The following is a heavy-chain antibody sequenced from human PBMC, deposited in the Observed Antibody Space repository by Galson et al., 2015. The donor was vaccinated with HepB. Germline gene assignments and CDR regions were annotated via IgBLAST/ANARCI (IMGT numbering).Heavy chain of an antibody. CDR3: ASHRRGELELRYYYYGMDV. CDR1: GGSISSSSYY. J-gene: IGHJ6*02. Sequence: SETLSLTCTVSGGSISSSSYYWGWIRQPPGKGLEWIGSIYYSGSTYYNPSLKSRVTISVDTSKNQFSLKLSSVTTADTAVYYCASHRRGELELRYYYYGMDVWGQGTTVTVSS. CDR2: IYYSGST. V-gene: IGHV4-39*01. D-gene: IGHD1-7*01.